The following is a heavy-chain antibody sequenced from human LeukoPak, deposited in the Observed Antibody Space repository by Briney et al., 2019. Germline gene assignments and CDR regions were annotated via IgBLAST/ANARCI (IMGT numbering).Heavy chain of an antibody. J-gene: IGHJ4*02. V-gene: IGHV1-18*01. CDR1: GYTLSYYG. Sequence: GASVKVSCKASGYTLSYYGINWVRQAPGQGLEWMGWISAYNGNTNYAQKYQGRVTMTTDTSTKTAYMALRSLRSDDTAVYYCARGGYTGYDSVEGVDYWGQGTLVTVSS. D-gene: IGHD5-12*01. CDR3: ARGGYTGYDSVEGVDY. CDR2: ISAYNGNT.